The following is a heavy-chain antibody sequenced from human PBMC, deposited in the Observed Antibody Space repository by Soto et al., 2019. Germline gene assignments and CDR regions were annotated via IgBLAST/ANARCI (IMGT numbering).Heavy chain of an antibody. Sequence: GGSLRLSCAASGFTFSDYYMSWVRQAPGRGLEWISYSSNSGTFARYATSVKGRFSISRDNANNSLYLEMNSLRVEDTAVYYCARSGDNFNALDYWGQGTPVTVSS. CDR2: SSNSGTFA. J-gene: IGHJ4*02. CDR3: ARSGDNFNALDY. D-gene: IGHD1-1*01. CDR1: GFTFSDYY. V-gene: IGHV3-11*06.